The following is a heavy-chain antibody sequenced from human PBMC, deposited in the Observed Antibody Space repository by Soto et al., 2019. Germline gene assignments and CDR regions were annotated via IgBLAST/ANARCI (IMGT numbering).Heavy chain of an antibody. J-gene: IGHJ6*02. CDR2: ILHSGST. CDR3: ATLPAAMYFYGSDV. Sequence: PSETLSLTCSVSGGSVSISTYYLAWVRQTPGKGLEWLGSILHSGSTYYNPSLKSRLTLSVDTSEDQFSLNLSSVTATDTGVYYCATLPAAMYFYGSDVWGPGTTVTVSS. D-gene: IGHD2-2*01. V-gene: IGHV4-39*01. CDR1: GGSVSISTYY.